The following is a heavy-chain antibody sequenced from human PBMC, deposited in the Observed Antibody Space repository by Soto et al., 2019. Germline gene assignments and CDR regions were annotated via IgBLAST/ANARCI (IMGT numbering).Heavy chain of an antibody. CDR2: IIPIFGTA. Sequence: QVQLVQSGAEVKKPGSSVKVSCKASGGTFSSYAISWVRQAPGQGLEWMGGIIPIFGTANYAQKFQGRVTITADESTSTAYMELSSLRSEDTAVYYCARGARDSSSYYYYGIDVWGQVTTVTVSS. CDR3: ARGARDSSSYYYYGIDV. CDR1: GGTFSSYA. D-gene: IGHD6-6*01. J-gene: IGHJ6*02. V-gene: IGHV1-69*01.